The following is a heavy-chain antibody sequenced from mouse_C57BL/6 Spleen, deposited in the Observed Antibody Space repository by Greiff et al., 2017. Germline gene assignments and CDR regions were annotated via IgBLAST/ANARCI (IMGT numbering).Heavy chain of an antibody. V-gene: IGHV1-61*01. Sequence: QVQLQQPGAELVRPGSSVKLSCKASGYTFTSYWMDWVKQRPGQGLEWIGNIYPSDSETHYNQKFKDKATLTVDKSSSTAYMQLSSLTSEDSAVDYCARRNNGSNHYFDYWGQGTTLTVSS. CDR2: IYPSDSET. D-gene: IGHD1-1*01. J-gene: IGHJ2*01. CDR1: GYTFTSYW. CDR3: ARRNNGSNHYFDY.